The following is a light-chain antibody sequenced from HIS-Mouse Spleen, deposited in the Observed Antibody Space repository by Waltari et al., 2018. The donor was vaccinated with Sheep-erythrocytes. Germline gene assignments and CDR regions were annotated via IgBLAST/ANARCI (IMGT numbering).Light chain of an antibody. CDR1: QCVSSY. CDR2: DAS. J-gene: IGKJ2*01. CDR3: QQRSNWPPYT. V-gene: IGKV3-11*01. Sequence: IVLTQSPATLSLSPGDRATLSCRASQCVSSYLAWYQQQPGQAPRLLIYDASNRATGIPARFSGSGSGTDFTLTISSLEPEDFAVYYCQQRSNWPPYTFGQGTKLEIK.